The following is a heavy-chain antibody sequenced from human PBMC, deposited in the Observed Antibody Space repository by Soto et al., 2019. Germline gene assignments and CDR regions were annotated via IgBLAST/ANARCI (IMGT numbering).Heavy chain of an antibody. CDR1: RGSFRGYC. D-gene: IGHD2-8*02. Sequence: SETHSLSYADIRGSFRGYCWTWIRQPPGTGLEWIGEINHSGSTNYNPSLKSRVTISVDTPKNQFSLKLTSVTAADTAVYYCARDKITGLFDYWGQGTLVTVSS. J-gene: IGHJ4*02. V-gene: IGHV4-34*01. CDR3: ARDKITGLFDY. CDR2: INHSGST.